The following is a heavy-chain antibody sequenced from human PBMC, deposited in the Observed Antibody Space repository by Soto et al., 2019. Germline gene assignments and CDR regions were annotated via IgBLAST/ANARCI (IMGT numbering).Heavy chain of an antibody. D-gene: IGHD1-26*01. J-gene: IGHJ6*02. Sequence: QVQLVQSGAEVKKPGASVKVSCKASGYTFTSYGISWVRQSPGQGLEWMGWISAYNGNTNYAQKLQGRDTMTTETTTSRAYKAQRSRRADDTAVEYCGGNRALQWELLRTGVWGQGTTVTVSS. CDR2: ISAYNGNT. CDR3: GGNRALQWELLRTGV. CDR1: GYTFTSYG. V-gene: IGHV1-18*01.